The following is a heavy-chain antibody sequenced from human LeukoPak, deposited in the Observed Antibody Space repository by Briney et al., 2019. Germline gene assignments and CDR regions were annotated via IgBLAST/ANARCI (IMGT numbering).Heavy chain of an antibody. Sequence: PGGSLRLSCAASGFTFRNYVIHWVRQAPGKGLEWVAVTSSDLNVKLYADSVKGRFTISRDNSKNTLYLQMNSLRAEDTAVYYCAKPWIQLRTPFDYWGQGTLVTVSS. D-gene: IGHD5-18*01. CDR1: GFTFRNYV. CDR3: AKPWIQLRTPFDY. CDR2: TSSDLNVK. J-gene: IGHJ4*02. V-gene: IGHV3-30-3*01.